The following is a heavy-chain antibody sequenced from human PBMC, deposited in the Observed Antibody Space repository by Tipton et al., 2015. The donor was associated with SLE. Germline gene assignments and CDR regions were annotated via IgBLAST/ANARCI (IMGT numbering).Heavy chain of an antibody. CDR2: IIPIFGTA. CDR1: GGTFSSYA. CDR3: ARSSFQVEYSSRPSYYYYAMDV. J-gene: IGHJ6*02. Sequence: QSGAEVKKPGSSVKVSCKASGGTFSSYAISWVRQAPGQGLEWMGGIIPIFGTANYAQKFQGRVTITADKSTSTAYMELSSLRSEDTAVYYCARSSFQVEYSSRPSYYYYAMDVWGQGTTVTVSS. V-gene: IGHV1-69*06. D-gene: IGHD6-6*01.